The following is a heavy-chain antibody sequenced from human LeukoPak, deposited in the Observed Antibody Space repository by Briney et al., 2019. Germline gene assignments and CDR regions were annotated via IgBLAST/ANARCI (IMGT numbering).Heavy chain of an antibody. D-gene: IGHD3-9*01. CDR3: ASGTEGYYDILTGPKGDAFDI. CDR1: GYTFTSYG. CDR2: ISAYNGNT. J-gene: IGHJ3*02. V-gene: IGHV1-18*01. Sequence: GASVKVSCKASGYTFTSYGISWVRQAPGQGLEWMGWISAYNGNTNYAQKLQGRVTMTTDTSTSTAYMEPRSLRSDDTAVYYCASGTEGYYDILTGPKGDAFDIWGQGTMVTVSS.